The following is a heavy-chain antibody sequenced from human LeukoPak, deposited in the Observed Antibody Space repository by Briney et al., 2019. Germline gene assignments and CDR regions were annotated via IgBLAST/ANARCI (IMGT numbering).Heavy chain of an antibody. CDR2: INYSGST. CDR1: XXSITNSY. D-gene: IGHD1-1*01. V-gene: IGHV4-59*01. J-gene: IGHJ3*02. CDR3: ARDPLSTNDFDI. Sequence: CTXSXXSITNSYWNWIRQSPGKGLEWIGYINYSGSTNYNPSLKSRVTISVDTSKNQFSLKLSSVTAADTAVYFCARDPLSTNDFDIWGQGTMVT.